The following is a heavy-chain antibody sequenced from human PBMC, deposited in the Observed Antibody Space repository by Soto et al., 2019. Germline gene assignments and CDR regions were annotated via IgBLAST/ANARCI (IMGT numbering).Heavy chain of an antibody. V-gene: IGHV4-31*03. Sequence: SETLSLTCTVSGGSISSGGYYWSWIRQHPGKGLEWIGYIYYSGSTYYNPSLKSRVTISVDTSKNQFSLKLSSVTAADTAVYYCARVVTIFLCFGELPLPDFIDVCAQGSTVTVSS. CDR2: IYYSGST. D-gene: IGHD3-10*01. CDR1: GGSISSGGYY. J-gene: IGHJ6*02. CDR3: ARVVTIFLCFGELPLPDFIDV.